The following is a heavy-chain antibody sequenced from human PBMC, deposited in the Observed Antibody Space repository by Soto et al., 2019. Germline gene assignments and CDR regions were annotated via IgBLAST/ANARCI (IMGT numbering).Heavy chain of an antibody. CDR2: MNPNSGNT. Sequence: ASVKVSCKASGYTFTSYDINWVRQATGQGLEWMGWMNPNSGNTGYAQKFQGRVTMTRNTSISTAYMELSSLRSEDTAVYYCARRGLISSSTFRYYYYGMDVWGQGTTVTVSS. CDR1: GYTFTSYD. CDR3: ARRGLISSSTFRYYYYGMDV. D-gene: IGHD6-6*01. J-gene: IGHJ6*02. V-gene: IGHV1-8*01.